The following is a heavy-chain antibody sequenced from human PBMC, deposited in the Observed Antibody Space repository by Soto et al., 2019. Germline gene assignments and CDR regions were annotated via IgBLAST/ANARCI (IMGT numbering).Heavy chain of an antibody. CDR3: VKVWYYYDSSGYYYSYMDV. D-gene: IGHD3-22*01. J-gene: IGHJ6*03. Sequence: GGSLRLSCSASGFTFSSYAMHWVRQAPGKGLEYVSAISSNGGSTYYADSVKGRFTISRDNSKNTLSLQMSSLRVEDMAVYYCVKVWYYYDSSGYYYSYMDVWGKGTTVTVSS. CDR2: ISSNGGST. CDR1: GFTFSSYA. V-gene: IGHV3-64D*09.